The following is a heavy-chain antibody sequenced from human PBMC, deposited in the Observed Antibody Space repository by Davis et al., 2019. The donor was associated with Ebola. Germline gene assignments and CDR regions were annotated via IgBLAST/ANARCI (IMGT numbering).Heavy chain of an antibody. CDR1: GFNFNKYA. CDR2: ISTTGGST. D-gene: IGHD3-22*01. J-gene: IGHJ6*02. Sequence: GESLKISCAASGFNFNKYAMSWVRQAPGKGLEWVSSISTTGGSTYYADSVKGRFTISRGNSKNTLSLQMNSLRAEDTAVYYCAKDRPPYYYDSSGYYQSRYYYYYGMDVWGQGTTVTVSS. CDR3: AKDRPPYYYDSSGYYQSRYYYYYGMDV. V-gene: IGHV3-23*01.